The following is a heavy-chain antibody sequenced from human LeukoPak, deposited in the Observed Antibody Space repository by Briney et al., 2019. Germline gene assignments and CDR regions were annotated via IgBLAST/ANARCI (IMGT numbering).Heavy chain of an antibody. CDR3: AREEGIQIIDY. Sequence: SETLSLTCTVSGGSISSYCWSWIRQPPGKGLEWIGYIYYSGSTNYNPSLKSRVTISVDTSKNQFSLKLSSVTAADTAVYYCAREEGIQIIDYWGQGTLVTVSS. CDR1: GGSISSYC. J-gene: IGHJ4*02. D-gene: IGHD5-18*01. CDR2: IYYSGST. V-gene: IGHV4-59*01.